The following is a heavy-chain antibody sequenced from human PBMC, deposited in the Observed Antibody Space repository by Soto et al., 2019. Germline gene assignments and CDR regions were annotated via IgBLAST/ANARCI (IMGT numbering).Heavy chain of an antibody. V-gene: IGHV1-18*04. CDR1: GYTFTSYG. Sequence: QVQLVQSGAEVKKPGASVKVSCKASGYTFTSYGISWVRQAPGQGLEWMGSISAYNGNTNYAKKLQGRVTMTTDTSTSTAYMELRSLRSDDTAVYYCARIRIAVAGTNYYGMDVWGQGTTVTVSS. CDR3: ARIRIAVAGTNYYGMDV. D-gene: IGHD6-19*01. CDR2: ISAYNGNT. J-gene: IGHJ6*02.